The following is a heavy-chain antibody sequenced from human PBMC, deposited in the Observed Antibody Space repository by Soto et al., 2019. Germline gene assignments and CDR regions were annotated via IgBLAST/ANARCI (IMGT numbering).Heavy chain of an antibody. CDR3: ARDAFYGDYVGTFDY. CDR1: GGSISSYY. D-gene: IGHD4-17*01. CDR2: IYYSGST. J-gene: IGHJ4*02. V-gene: IGHV4-59*01. Sequence: SETLSLTCTASGGSISSYYWSWIRQPPGKGLEWIGYIYYSGSTNYNPSLKSRVTISVDTSKNQFSLKLSSVTAADTAVYYCARDAFYGDYVGTFDYWGQGTLVTVSS.